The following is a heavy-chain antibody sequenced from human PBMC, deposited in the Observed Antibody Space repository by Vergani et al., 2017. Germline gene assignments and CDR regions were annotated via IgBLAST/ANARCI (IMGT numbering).Heavy chain of an antibody. CDR2: ISYSGST. J-gene: IGHJ4*02. CDR1: GGSISSSSYY. V-gene: IGHV4-39*01. CDR3: ASPLNWNSVVDY. Sequence: QLQLQESGPGLVKPSETLSLTCTVSGGSISSSSYYWGWIRQPPGKGLEWIGSISYSGSTYYNPSLKSRVTISVDTSKNQFSLKLSSVTAADTAVYYCASPLNWNSVVDYWGQGTLVTVSS. D-gene: IGHD1-7*01.